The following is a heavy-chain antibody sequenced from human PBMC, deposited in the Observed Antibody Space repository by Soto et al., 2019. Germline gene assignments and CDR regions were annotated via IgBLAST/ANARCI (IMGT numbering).Heavy chain of an antibody. D-gene: IGHD4-17*01. CDR2: IGTAGDT. Sequence: EVQLVESGGGVVQPGGSLRLSCATSGFTFSSYDMHWVRQATGKGLEWVSAIGTAGDTYYPGSVKGRFTISRENAKNSLYLQMNSLRAGDTAVYYCARGGSDYGDNFDYWGQGTLVTVSS. V-gene: IGHV3-13*04. CDR1: GFTFSSYD. CDR3: ARGGSDYGDNFDY. J-gene: IGHJ4*02.